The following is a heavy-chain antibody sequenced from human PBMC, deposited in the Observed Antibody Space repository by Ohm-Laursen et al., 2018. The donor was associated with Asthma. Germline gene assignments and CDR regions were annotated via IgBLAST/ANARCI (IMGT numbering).Heavy chain of an antibody. J-gene: IGHJ4*02. Sequence: TLSLTCAASGFTFSSYGMHWVRQAPGKGLEWVAVIWYDGSNKYYADSVKGRFTISRDNSKNTLYLQMNSLRAEDTAVYYCARAPGSGSYGAHFDYWGQGTLVTVSS. CDR1: GFTFSSYG. D-gene: IGHD1-26*01. CDR3: ARAPGSGSYGAHFDY. V-gene: IGHV3-33*01. CDR2: IWYDGSNK.